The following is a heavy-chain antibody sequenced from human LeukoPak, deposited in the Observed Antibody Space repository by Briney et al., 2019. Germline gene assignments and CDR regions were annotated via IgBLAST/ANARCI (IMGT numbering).Heavy chain of an antibody. Sequence: SETLSLTCAVSGGSISSSNWWSWVRQPPGKGLEWIGEIYHSGSTNYNPSLKSRVTISVDKSKNQFSLKLSSVTAADTAVYYCARLIRTGYSNYDAFDIWGQGTMVTVSS. V-gene: IGHV4-4*02. CDR3: ARLIRTGYSNYDAFDI. J-gene: IGHJ3*02. CDR1: GGSISSSNW. CDR2: IYHSGST. D-gene: IGHD6-13*01.